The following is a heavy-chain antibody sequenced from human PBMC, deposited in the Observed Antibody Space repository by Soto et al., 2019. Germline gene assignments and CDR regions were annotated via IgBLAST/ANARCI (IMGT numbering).Heavy chain of an antibody. CDR2: IYYSGST. D-gene: IGHD3-10*01. CDR1: GGSISSYY. CDR3: ARDQESITDRILQY. V-gene: IGHV4-59*01. J-gene: IGHJ4*02. Sequence: PSETLSLTCTVSGGSISSYYWSWIRQPPGKGLEWIGYIYYSGSTNYNPSLKSRVTISVDTSKNQFSLKLSSVTAADTAVYYCARDQESITDRILQYWGQGTRVTVSS.